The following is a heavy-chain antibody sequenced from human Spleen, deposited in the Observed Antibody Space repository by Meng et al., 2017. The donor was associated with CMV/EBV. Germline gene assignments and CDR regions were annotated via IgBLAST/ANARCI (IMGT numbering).Heavy chain of an antibody. CDR3: ARAGWSLPEDPYYYDSSGSFAFDI. J-gene: IGHJ3*02. D-gene: IGHD3-22*01. V-gene: IGHV3-53*01. Sequence: GGSLRLSCAASGFTFSSYEMNWVRQAPGKGLEWVSVIYSGGSTYYADSVKGRFTISRDNSKNTLYLQMNSLRAEDTAVYYCARAGWSLPEDPYYYDSSGSFAFDIWGQGTMVTVSS. CDR1: GFTFSSYE. CDR2: IYSGGST.